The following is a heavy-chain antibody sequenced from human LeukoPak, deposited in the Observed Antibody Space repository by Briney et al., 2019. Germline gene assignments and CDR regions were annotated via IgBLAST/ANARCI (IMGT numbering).Heavy chain of an antibody. V-gene: IGHV1-18*01. CDR1: GYTFTSYG. D-gene: IGHD3-16*02. CDR2: ISAYNGNT. Sequence: ASVKVSCKASGYTFTSYGISWVRQAPGQGLEWMGWISAYNGNTNYAQKLQGRVTMTTDTSTSTAYMELRSLRSDDTAVYYCARDSHGSPGELSTGIDYWGQGTLVTVSS. J-gene: IGHJ4*02. CDR3: ARDSHGSPGELSTGIDY.